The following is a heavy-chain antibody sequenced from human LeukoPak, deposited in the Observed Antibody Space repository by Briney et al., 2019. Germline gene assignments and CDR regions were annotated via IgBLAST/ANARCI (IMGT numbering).Heavy chain of an antibody. CDR2: IYYSGST. CDR1: GGSISSYY. D-gene: IGHD3-10*01. V-gene: IGHV4-59*08. J-gene: IGHJ4*02. Sequence: SETLSLTCTVSGGSISSYYWSWIRQPPGKGLEWIGYIYYSGSTNYNPSLKSRVTISVDTSKNQFSLKLGSVTAADTAVYYCARASSGSYYNLEFDYWGQGTLVTVSS. CDR3: ARASSGSYYNLEFDY.